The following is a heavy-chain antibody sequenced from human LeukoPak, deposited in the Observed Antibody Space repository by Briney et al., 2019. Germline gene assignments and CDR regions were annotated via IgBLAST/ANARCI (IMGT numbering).Heavy chain of an antibody. V-gene: IGHV3-33*01. CDR3: ARDPDIVVVPAASVGYYYYYGMDV. CDR1: GFTFSSYG. CDR2: IWYDGSDK. J-gene: IGHJ6*02. Sequence: GRSLRLSCAASGFTFSSYGMHWVRQAPGKGLEWVAVIWYDGSDKYYADSVKGRFTISRDNSKNTLYLQMNSLRAEDTAVYYCARDPDIVVVPAASVGYYYYYGMDVWGQGTTVTASS. D-gene: IGHD2-2*01.